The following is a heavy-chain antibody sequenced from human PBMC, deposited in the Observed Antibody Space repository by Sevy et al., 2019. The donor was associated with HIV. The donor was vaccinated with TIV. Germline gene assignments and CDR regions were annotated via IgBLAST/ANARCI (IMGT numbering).Heavy chain of an antibody. CDR2: IRQDGSDK. CDR1: EFTFSRYC. J-gene: IGHJ4*02. V-gene: IGHV3-7*03. D-gene: IGHD3-9*01. Sequence: GGSLRLSCTASEFTFSRYCMSWIRRAPGKGLEWVATIRQDGSDKYYVDSVKGRFTISRDNAENSLYLQMNSVRAGDTAVYYCARFRAGTFDYWGQGAGTFDYWGQRALVTVSS. CDR3: ARFRAGTFDYWGQGAGTFDY.